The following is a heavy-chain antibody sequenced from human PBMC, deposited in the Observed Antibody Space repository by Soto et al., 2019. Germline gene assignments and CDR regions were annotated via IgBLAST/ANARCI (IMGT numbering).Heavy chain of an antibody. D-gene: IGHD3-10*01. CDR1: GYTFTGYY. Sequence: ASVKVSCKASGYTFTGYYMHWVRQAPGQGLEWMGWINPNSGGTNYAQKFQGRVTMTRNTSISTAYMELSSLRSEDTAVYYCAREWGGGATDYWGQGTLVTVSS. V-gene: IGHV1-2*02. CDR2: INPNSGGT. CDR3: AREWGGGATDY. J-gene: IGHJ4*02.